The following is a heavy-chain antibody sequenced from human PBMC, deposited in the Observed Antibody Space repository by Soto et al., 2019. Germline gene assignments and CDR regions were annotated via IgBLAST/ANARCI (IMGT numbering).Heavy chain of an antibody. J-gene: IGHJ3*02. CDR1: GYTFTSYD. V-gene: IGHV1-8*01. CDR3: ARGSVYLMDIVVVVAGAFDI. D-gene: IGHD2-15*01. Sequence: ASVKVSCKASGYTFTSYDINWVRQATGQGLEWMGWMNPNSGNTGYAQKFQGRVTMTRNTSISTAYMELSSLRSEDTAVYYCARGSVYLMDIVVVVAGAFDIWGQGTMVTVSS. CDR2: MNPNSGNT.